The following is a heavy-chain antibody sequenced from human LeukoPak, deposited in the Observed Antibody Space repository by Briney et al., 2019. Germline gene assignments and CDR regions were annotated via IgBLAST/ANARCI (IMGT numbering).Heavy chain of an antibody. J-gene: IGHJ4*02. CDR3: AKAFQQWLQVEYFDY. Sequence: GGSLRLSCAASGFTFSSYAMNWVRQAPGKGLEWVSAISGSGGSTYYADSVKGRFTISRDNSKNTLYLQMNSLRAEDTAVYYCAKAFQQWLQVEYFDYWDPGTLVTVSS. CDR1: GFTFSSYA. D-gene: IGHD6-19*01. CDR2: ISGSGGST. V-gene: IGHV3-23*01.